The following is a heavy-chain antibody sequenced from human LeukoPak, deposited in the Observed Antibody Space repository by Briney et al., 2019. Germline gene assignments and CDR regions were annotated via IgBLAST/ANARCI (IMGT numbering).Heavy chain of an antibody. CDR2: INHSGST. D-gene: IGHD4-23*01. CDR3: ARALKKDYGGNSNYYYMDV. CDR1: GGSISAYY. V-gene: IGHV4-34*01. J-gene: IGHJ6*03. Sequence: SETLSLTCTVSGGSISAYYWSWIRQPPGKGLEWIGEINHSGSTNYNPSLKSRVTISEDTSKNQFSLKLSSVTAADTAVYYCARALKKDYGGNSNYYYMDVWGKGTTVTISS.